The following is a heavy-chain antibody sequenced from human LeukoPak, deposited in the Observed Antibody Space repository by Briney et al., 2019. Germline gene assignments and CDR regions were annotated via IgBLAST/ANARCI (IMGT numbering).Heavy chain of an antibody. CDR3: TSLIAVAGPWYFDL. J-gene: IGHJ2*01. Sequence: PGGSLRLSCAASGFTFSGSAMHWVRQASGKGLEWVGHIRSKANSYATAYAASVKGRFTISRDDSKNTAYLQMNSLKTEDTAVYYCTSLIAVAGPWYFDLWGRGTLVTVSS. CDR1: GFTFSGSA. V-gene: IGHV3-73*01. D-gene: IGHD6-19*01. CDR2: IRSKANSYAT.